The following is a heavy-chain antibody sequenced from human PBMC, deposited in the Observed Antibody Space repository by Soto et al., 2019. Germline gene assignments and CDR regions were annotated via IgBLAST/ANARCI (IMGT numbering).Heavy chain of an antibody. D-gene: IGHD2-8*01. J-gene: IGHJ5*02. CDR2: IISSSTTI. Sequence: EVQLVESGGGLVKRGGSLRLSCAASGFTFSSYSMNWARQAPGKGLEWIAYIISSSTTIFYADSVKGRFTISRDNAKSSLYLQMNSLRDEDTAVYYCARDNGMAGSFDPWGQGTLVTVSS. CDR1: GFTFSSYS. V-gene: IGHV3-48*02. CDR3: ARDNGMAGSFDP.